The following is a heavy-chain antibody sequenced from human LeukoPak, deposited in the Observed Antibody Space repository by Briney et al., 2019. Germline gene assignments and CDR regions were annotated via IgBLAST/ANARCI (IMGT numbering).Heavy chain of an antibody. Sequence: HPGGSLRLSCAASGFTFSNYWMSWVRQAPGKGLEWVANIKQDGSEIYYVDSVKGRFTISRDNAKNSVYLQMNSLRAEDTAIYYCARDGTTTRYNWFDPWGQGTLVTVSS. CDR3: ARDGTTTRYNWFDP. D-gene: IGHD4-11*01. J-gene: IGHJ5*02. CDR1: GFTFSNYW. CDR2: IKQDGSEI. V-gene: IGHV3-7*03.